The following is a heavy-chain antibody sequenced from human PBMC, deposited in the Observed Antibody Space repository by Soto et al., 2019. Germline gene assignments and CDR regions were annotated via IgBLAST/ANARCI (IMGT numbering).Heavy chain of an antibody. D-gene: IGHD6-19*01. V-gene: IGHV4-39*01. Sequence: SETLSLTCTVSGGSISSSSYYWGWIRQPPGKGLEWIGSISYSGSTYFNPSLKSRVTISVDTSKNQFSLKLSSVTAADTAVYYCARQQDTVAGRVYWGQGTLVTVSS. CDR3: ARQQDTVAGRVY. CDR1: GGSISSSSYY. CDR2: ISYSGST. J-gene: IGHJ4*02.